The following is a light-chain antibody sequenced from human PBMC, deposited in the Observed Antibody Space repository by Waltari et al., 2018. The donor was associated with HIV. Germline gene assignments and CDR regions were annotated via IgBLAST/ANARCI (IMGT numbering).Light chain of an antibody. Sequence: QSVLTQPPSVSGAPGQRVTISCTGSSSNIGAGYDAHRYQQHPGTAPKLLIYGNTNRPSGVPDRFSGSKSGTSASLAITGLQAEDEADYYCQSYDSSLSSYVFGTVTKVTVL. CDR2: GNT. J-gene: IGLJ1*01. CDR1: SSNIGAGYD. CDR3: QSYDSSLSSYV. V-gene: IGLV1-40*01.